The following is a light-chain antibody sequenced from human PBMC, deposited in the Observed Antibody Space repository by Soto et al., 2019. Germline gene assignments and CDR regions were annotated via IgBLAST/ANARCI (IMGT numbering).Light chain of an antibody. CDR2: DAS. J-gene: IGKJ3*01. CDR1: QSISSW. V-gene: IGKV1-5*01. CDR3: QQYNSYS. Sequence: DLQMTQSPSTLSASLGDSVTITCRVSQSISSWLAWYQKKPGKAHKLLIYDASSLESGVPSRFSGSGSGTEFTLTISSLQPDDFATYYCQQYNSYSFGPGTKVDIK.